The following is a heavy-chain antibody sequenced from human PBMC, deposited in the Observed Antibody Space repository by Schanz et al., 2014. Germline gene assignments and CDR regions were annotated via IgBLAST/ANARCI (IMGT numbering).Heavy chain of an antibody. CDR2: VRNKNNRYTT. Sequence: EVQLVESGGGLVQPGGSLRLSCAASGFTFSDHYMDWVRQAPGKGLEWVGRVRNKNNRYTTEYAASVKGRFTIARDDSKTSLYLLMNILNTEYTAMYYCARMASCSRIGCPFDSWGQGTLVTVSS. CDR1: GFTFSDHY. D-gene: IGHD2-2*01. CDR3: ARMASCSRIGCPFDS. V-gene: IGHV3-72*01. J-gene: IGHJ4*02.